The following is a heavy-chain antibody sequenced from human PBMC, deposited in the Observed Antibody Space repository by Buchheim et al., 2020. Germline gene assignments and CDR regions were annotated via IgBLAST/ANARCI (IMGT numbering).Heavy chain of an antibody. J-gene: IGHJ1*01. CDR3: ATRSSWYRAEYFQH. D-gene: IGHD6-13*01. CDR1: EGTPSNYA. V-gene: IGHV1-24*01. CDR2: FDPEDGET. Sequence: QVQLVQSGAEVKKPGSSVKVSCKASEGTPSNYAISWVRQAPGQGLEWMGGFDPEDGETIYAQKFQGRVTMTEDTSTDTAYMELSSLRSEDTAVYYCATRSSWYRAEYFQHWGQGTL.